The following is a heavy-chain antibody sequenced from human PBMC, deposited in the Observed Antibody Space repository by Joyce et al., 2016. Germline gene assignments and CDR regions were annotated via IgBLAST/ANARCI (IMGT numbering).Heavy chain of an antibody. CDR1: GYTFTGNY. CDR3: ATRGPSASFDY. Sequence: QVQLVQSGAEVKKPGASVRVSCTASGYTFTGNYFHWVRQAPGQGLEWMGWISPKTGCTKYAQNFQGRVTMTWDTSITTAYMDLTRLKSDDTAVYYCATRGPSASFDYWGQGTLVTVSS. J-gene: IGHJ4*02. CDR2: ISPKTGCT. V-gene: IGHV1-2*02.